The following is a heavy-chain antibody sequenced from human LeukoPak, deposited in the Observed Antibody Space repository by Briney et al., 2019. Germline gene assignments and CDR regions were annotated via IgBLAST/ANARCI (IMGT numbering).Heavy chain of an antibody. CDR1: GGSISSSSYY. D-gene: IGHD6-19*01. J-gene: IGHJ6*04. Sequence: PSETLSLTCTVSGGSISSSSYYWGWIRQPPGKGLGWIGSIYYSGSTYYNPSLKSRVTISVDTSKNQFSLKLSSVTAADTAVYYCARATPRIAVAELWGKGTTVTISS. CDR2: IYYSGST. CDR3: ARATPRIAVAEL. V-gene: IGHV4-39*07.